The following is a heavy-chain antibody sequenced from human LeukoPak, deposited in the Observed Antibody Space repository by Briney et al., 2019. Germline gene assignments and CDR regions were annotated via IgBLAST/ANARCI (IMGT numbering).Heavy chain of an antibody. CDR2: ISSSGSTI. D-gene: IGHD2-15*01. CDR3: ARDFCSGGSCYYDY. Sequence: GGSLRLSCAASGFTFSDYYMSWIRRAPGKGLEWVSYISSSGSTIYYADSVKGRFTISRDNAKNSLYLQMSSLRAEDTAVYHCARDFCSGGSCYYDYWGQGTLVTVSS. V-gene: IGHV3-11*04. CDR1: GFTFSDYY. J-gene: IGHJ4*02.